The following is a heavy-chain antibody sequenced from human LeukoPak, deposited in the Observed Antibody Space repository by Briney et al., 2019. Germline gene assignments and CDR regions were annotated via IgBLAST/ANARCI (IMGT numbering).Heavy chain of an antibody. CDR2: INQDGSEK. CDR1: GFTFSSYW. CDR3: ARGAPRSYSSGWYLVAFDI. J-gene: IGHJ3*02. V-gene: IGHV3-7*01. Sequence: GGSLRLSCAASGFTFSSYWMRWVRQAPGKGLEWVANINQDGSEKYYVDSVKGRFTISRDNAKNSLYLQMNSLRAEDTAVYYCARGAPRSYSSGWYLVAFDIWGQGTMVTVSS. D-gene: IGHD6-19*01.